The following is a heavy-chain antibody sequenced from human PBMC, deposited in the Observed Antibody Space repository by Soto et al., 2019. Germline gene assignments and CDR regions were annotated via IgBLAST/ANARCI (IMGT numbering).Heavy chain of an antibody. CDR2: ISAYNGNT. D-gene: IGHD6-19*01. J-gene: IGHJ5*02. V-gene: IGHV1-18*04. Sequence: ASVKVSCKASGYTFTSYYMHWARQAPGQGLEWMGWISAYNGNTNYAQKLQGRVTMTTDTSTSTAYMELRSLRSDDTAVYYCARDQEQWLPSWFDPWGQGTLVTVSS. CDR3: ARDQEQWLPSWFDP. CDR1: GYTFTSYY.